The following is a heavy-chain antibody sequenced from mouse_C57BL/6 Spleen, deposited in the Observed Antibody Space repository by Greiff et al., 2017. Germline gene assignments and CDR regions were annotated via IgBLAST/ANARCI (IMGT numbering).Heavy chain of an antibody. Sequence: EVQVVESGGGLVQPGGSMKLSCAASGFTFSDAWMDWVRQSPEQGLEWVADIRNKANNHATYYAESVKGRFTISRADSKSSVYLQMNSLRAEDTGIYYCTADGYPRFAYWGQGTLVTVSA. CDR2: IRNKANNHAT. J-gene: IGHJ3*01. CDR1: GFTFSDAW. V-gene: IGHV6-6*01. D-gene: IGHD2-3*01. CDR3: TADGYPRFAY.